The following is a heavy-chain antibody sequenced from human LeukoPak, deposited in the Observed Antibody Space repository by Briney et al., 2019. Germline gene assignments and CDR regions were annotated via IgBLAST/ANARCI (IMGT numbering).Heavy chain of an antibody. CDR2: IIPIFGTA. Sequence: SVTVSCKASGGTFSSYAISWVRQAPGQGLEWMGGIIPIFGTANYAQKFQGRVTITADESTSTAYMELSSLRSEDTAVYYCARSSPAYCGGDCPTSNFDYWGQGTLVTVSS. J-gene: IGHJ4*02. CDR3: ARSSPAYCGGDCPTSNFDY. D-gene: IGHD2-21*02. CDR1: GGTFSSYA. V-gene: IGHV1-69*13.